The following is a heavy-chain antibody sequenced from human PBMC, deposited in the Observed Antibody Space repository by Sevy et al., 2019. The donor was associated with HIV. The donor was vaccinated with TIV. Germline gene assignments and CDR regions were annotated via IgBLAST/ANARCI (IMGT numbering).Heavy chain of an antibody. J-gene: IGHJ4*02. CDR3: TKSMWLSIPYYFDY. CDR2: IRSKAYGGTT. D-gene: IGHD3-22*01. Sequence: GGSLRLSCTASGFTFGDYAMSWFRQAPGKGLGWVGFIRSKAYGGTTEYAASVKGRFTISRDDSKSIAYLQMNSLKTEDTAVYYCTKSMWLSIPYYFDYWGQGTLVTVSS. CDR1: GFTFGDYA. V-gene: IGHV3-49*03.